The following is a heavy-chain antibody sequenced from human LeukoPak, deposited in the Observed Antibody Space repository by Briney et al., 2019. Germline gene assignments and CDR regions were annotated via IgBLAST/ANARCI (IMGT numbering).Heavy chain of an antibody. CDR1: GFTFSSYA. V-gene: IGHV3-23*01. D-gene: IGHD3-22*01. CDR3: AKVARVTMIVVVIRDINWSDP. CDR2: ISGSGGST. J-gene: IGHJ5*02. Sequence: SGGSLRLSCAASGFTFSSYAMSWVRQAPGKGLEWVSAISGSGGSTYYADSVKGRLTISRDNSKNTLYLQMNSLRAEDTAVYYCAKVARVTMIVVVIRDINWSDPWSQGTLVTVSS.